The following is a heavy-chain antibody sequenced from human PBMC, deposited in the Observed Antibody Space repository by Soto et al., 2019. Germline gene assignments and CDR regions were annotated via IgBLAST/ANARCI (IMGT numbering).Heavy chain of an antibody. CDR3: ARDKWEQWLVRGSFDY. Sequence: EVQLVESGGGLVKPGGSLRLSCAASGFTFSSYSMNWVRQAPGKGLEWVSSISSSSSYIYYADSVKGRFTISRDNANNSLYLQMNSLRAEDTAVYYCARDKWEQWLVRGSFDYWGQGTLVTVSS. V-gene: IGHV3-21*01. J-gene: IGHJ4*02. CDR1: GFTFSSYS. D-gene: IGHD6-19*01. CDR2: ISSSSSYI.